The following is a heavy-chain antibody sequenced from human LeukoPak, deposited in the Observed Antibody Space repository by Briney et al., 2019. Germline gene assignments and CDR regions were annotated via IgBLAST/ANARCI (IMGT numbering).Heavy chain of an antibody. CDR2: IYYTGST. J-gene: IGHJ4*02. CDR3: ASGDFDN. Sequence: SETLSLTCTVSGDSVNSGSYYWSWIRQPPGKGLEWIGNIYYTGSTNYAPSFRSRVTISLDTSKNQFSLKLTSVTAADTAVYYCASGDFDNWGQGTRSPSPQ. D-gene: IGHD3-10*01. V-gene: IGHV4-61*01. CDR1: GDSVNSGSYY.